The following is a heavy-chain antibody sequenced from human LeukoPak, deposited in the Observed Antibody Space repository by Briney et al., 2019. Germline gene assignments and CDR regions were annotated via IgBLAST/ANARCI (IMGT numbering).Heavy chain of an antibody. J-gene: IGHJ4*02. D-gene: IGHD6-19*01. Sequence: GGSLILSCAASGFTVSSNYMTWVRQAPGKGLEWVSVIYSGGSTYYADSVKGRFTISRDNSKNTLYLQMNSLRAEDTAVYYCAKDLSSGWYPYYFDFWGRGTLVTVSS. V-gene: IGHV3-53*01. CDR3: AKDLSSGWYPYYFDF. CDR2: IYSGGST. CDR1: GFTVSSNY.